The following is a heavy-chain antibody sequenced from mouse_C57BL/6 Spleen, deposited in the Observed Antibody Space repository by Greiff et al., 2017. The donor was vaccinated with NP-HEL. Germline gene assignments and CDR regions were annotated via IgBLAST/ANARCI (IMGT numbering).Heavy chain of an antibody. J-gene: IGHJ1*03. CDR2: IYPRDGST. CDR3: AREPYYYGSSYWYFDV. CDR1: GYTFTSYD. D-gene: IGHD1-1*01. Sequence: QVQLQQSGPELVKPGASVKLSCKASGYTFTSYDINWVKQRPGQGLEWIGWIYPRDGSTKYNEKFKGKATLTVDTSSSTAYRELHSLTTEDSAVYFCAREPYYYGSSYWYFDVWGTGTTVTVSS. V-gene: IGHV1-85*01.